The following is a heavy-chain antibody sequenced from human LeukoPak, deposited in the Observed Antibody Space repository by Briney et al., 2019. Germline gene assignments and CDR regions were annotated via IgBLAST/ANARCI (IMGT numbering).Heavy chain of an antibody. J-gene: IGHJ1*01. V-gene: IGHV4-39*01. Sequence: TSETLSLTCTVPGGSISSSSYYWGWIRQPPGKGLEWIGSIYYSGSTYYNPSLKSRVTISVDTSKNQFSLKLSSVTAADTAVYYCARHGNYDFWSGQGAEYFQHWGQGTLVTVSS. CDR1: GGSISSSSYY. CDR2: IYYSGST. CDR3: ARHGNYDFWSGQGAEYFQH. D-gene: IGHD3-3*01.